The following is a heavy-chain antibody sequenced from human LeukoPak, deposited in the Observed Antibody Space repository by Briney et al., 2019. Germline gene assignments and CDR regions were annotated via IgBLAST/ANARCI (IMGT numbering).Heavy chain of an antibody. Sequence: GGSLRLSCAASGFTFSSYWMSWVRQAPGKGLEWVANIKQDGSEKYYVDSVKGRFTISRDNAKNSLYLQMNSLRAEDTAVYYCVRNNWNDGGAFDIWGQGTMVTVTS. D-gene: IGHD1-1*01. CDR1: GFTFSSYW. V-gene: IGHV3-7*01. J-gene: IGHJ3*02. CDR3: VRNNWNDGGAFDI. CDR2: IKQDGSEK.